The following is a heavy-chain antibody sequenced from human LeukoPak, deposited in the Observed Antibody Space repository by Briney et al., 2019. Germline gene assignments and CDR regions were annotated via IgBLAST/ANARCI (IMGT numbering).Heavy chain of an antibody. D-gene: IGHD2-2*02. V-gene: IGHV1-69*05. J-gene: IGHJ6*03. CDR2: IIPIFGTA. Sequence: SVKVSCKASGGTFSSYAISWVRQAPGQGLEWMGGIIPIFGTANDAQKFQGRVTITTDESTSTAYMELSSLRSEDTAVYYCARSMPCSSTSCYTGEGYYYYMDVWGKGTTVTVSS. CDR1: GGTFSSYA. CDR3: ARSMPCSSTSCYTGEGYYYYMDV.